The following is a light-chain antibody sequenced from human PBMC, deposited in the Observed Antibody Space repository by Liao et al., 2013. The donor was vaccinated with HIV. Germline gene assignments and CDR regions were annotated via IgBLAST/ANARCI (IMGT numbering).Light chain of an antibody. J-gene: IGLJ1*01. V-gene: IGLV3-1*01. Sequence: SYDLTQPPSVSVSPGQTASITCSGDKLGDRYTCWYQQKPGQSPVLVIYKDTKRPSGIPERFSGSQSGNTATLTISRVDAGDEADYYCQVWDSNYDHPYVFGTGTKVTVL. CDR1: KLGDRY. CDR2: KDT. CDR3: QVWDSNYDHPYV.